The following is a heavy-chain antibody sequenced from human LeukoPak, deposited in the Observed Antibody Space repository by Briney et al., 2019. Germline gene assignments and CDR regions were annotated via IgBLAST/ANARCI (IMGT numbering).Heavy chain of an antibody. V-gene: IGHV3-64*01. CDR3: VRSPKRWLQLIYFDY. Sequence: PGGSLRLSCAASGFTFSSYAMHWVRQAPGKGLEYVSAISSNGGSTYYANSVKGRFTISRDNSKNTLYLQMGSLRAEDMAVYYCVRSPKRWLQLIYFDYWGQGTLVTVSS. CDR1: GFTFSSYA. J-gene: IGHJ4*02. CDR2: ISSNGGST. D-gene: IGHD5-24*01.